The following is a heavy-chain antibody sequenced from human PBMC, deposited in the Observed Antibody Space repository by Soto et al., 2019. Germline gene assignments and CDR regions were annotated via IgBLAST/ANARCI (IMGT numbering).Heavy chain of an antibody. V-gene: IGHV3-23*01. J-gene: IGHJ3*02. D-gene: IGHD5-12*01. CDR3: AKDRGEYSGYNTDAFDI. CDR1: GFTFSSYA. Sequence: EVQLLESGGGLVQPGGSLRLSCAASGFTFSSYAMSWVRQAPGKGLEWVSAISGSGGSTYYADSVKGRFTISRDNSKNTLYLQMNSLGAEDTAVYYCAKDRGEYSGYNTDAFDIWGQGTMVTVSS. CDR2: ISGSGGST.